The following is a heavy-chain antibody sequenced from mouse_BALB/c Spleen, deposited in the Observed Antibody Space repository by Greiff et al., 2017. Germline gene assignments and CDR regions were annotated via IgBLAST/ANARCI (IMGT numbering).Heavy chain of an antibody. CDR2: IYPGDGDT. J-gene: IGHJ2*01. CDR3: ASQVSYGSSYFDY. CDR1: GYAFSSYW. D-gene: IGHD1-1*01. Sequence: VQRVESGAELVRPGSSVKISCKASGYAFSSYWMNWVKQRPGQGLEWIGQIYPGDGDTNYNGKFKGKATLTADKSSSTAYMQLSSLTSEDSAVYFCASQVSYGSSYFDYWGQGTTLTVSS. V-gene: IGHV1-80*01.